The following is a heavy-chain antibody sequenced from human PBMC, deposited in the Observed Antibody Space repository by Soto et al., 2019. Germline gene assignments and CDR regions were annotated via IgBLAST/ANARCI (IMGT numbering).Heavy chain of an antibody. V-gene: IGHV1-69*08. J-gene: IGHJ4*02. D-gene: IGHD2-15*01. CDR3: ATDSGYCSGGSCQIEGPLDY. Sequence: QVQLVQSGAEVTKPGSSVKVSCKASGGTFSSYTISWVRQAPGQGLEWMGRIIPILGIANYAQKVQGRVTITADKSTRTVYLELSSLRSEDTGVYYCATDSGYCSGGSCQIEGPLDYWGQGPLVTVSS. CDR2: IIPILGIA. CDR1: GGTFSSYT.